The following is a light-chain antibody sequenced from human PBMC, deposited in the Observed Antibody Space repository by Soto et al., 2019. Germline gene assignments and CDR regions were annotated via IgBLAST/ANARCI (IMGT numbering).Light chain of an antibody. CDR3: SSYTSSSTRV. CDR1: SSDVGGYNY. J-gene: IGLJ1*01. CDR2: DVS. Sequence: QSVLTQPASGSGSHGQSISITCTETSSDVGGYNYVSWYQQHPGKAPKLMIYDVSNRPSGVSNRFSGSKSGNMASLTISGLQAEDEADYYCSSYTSSSTRVFGTGTKVTVL. V-gene: IGLV2-14*01.